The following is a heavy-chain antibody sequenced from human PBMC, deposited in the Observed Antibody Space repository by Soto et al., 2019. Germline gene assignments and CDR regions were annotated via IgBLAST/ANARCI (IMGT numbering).Heavy chain of an antibody. J-gene: IGHJ6*02. CDR1: GFTFSSYG. Sequence: GSLRLSCAASGFTFSSYGMHWVRQAPGKGLEWVAVIWYDGSNKYYADSVKGRFTISRDNSKNTLYLQMNSLRAEDTAVYYCARSSYSSSSGADYYYGMDVWGQGTTVTVSS. CDR3: ARSSYSSSSGADYYYGMDV. D-gene: IGHD6-6*01. V-gene: IGHV3-33*01. CDR2: IWYDGSNK.